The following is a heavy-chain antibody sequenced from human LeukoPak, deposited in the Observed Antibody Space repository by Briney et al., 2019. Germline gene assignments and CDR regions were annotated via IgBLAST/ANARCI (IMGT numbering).Heavy chain of an antibody. Sequence: GGSLRLSCAASGFTFSSYAMNWVRQAPGKGLEWVSAISGSGDSTYYADSVKGRFTISRDNSKNTLYLQMNSLRAEDTAVYYCAKGSSGSFYSHFDYWGQGTQVTVSS. CDR1: GFTFSSYA. J-gene: IGHJ4*02. D-gene: IGHD3-10*01. CDR2: ISGSGDST. V-gene: IGHV3-23*01. CDR3: AKGSSGSFYSHFDY.